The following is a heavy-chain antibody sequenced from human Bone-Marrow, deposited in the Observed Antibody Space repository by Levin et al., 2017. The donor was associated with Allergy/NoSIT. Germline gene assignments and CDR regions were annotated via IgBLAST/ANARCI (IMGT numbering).Heavy chain of an antibody. CDR3: ARDSGSYAGSF. D-gene: IGHD1-26*01. J-gene: IGHJ4*02. V-gene: IGHV1-46*01. Sequence: ASVKVSCKASGYIFTTYYMHWVRQAPGEGLEWMGQIHPAGGTTTYAQKFQDRVSLTRDTSTSTVYMELSGLRSEDTARYYCARDSGSYAGSFWGQGTLVTVSS. CDR1: GYIFTTYY. CDR2: IHPAGGTT.